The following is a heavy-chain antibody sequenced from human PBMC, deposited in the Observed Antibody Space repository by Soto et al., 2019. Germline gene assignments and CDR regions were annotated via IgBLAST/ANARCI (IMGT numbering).Heavy chain of an antibody. V-gene: IGHV4-59*01. Sequence: ESLCLACPVSGASISSYYWSWIRQPAGKGLEWIGYIYYSGSTNYNPSLKSRVTISVDTSKNQFSLKLSSVTAADTAVYYCANRTGGGWFGELLPPWYFDYWGQGTLVTVSS. CDR1: GASISSYY. D-gene: IGHD3-10*01. CDR2: IYYSGST. CDR3: ANRTGGGWFGELLPPWYFDY. J-gene: IGHJ4*02.